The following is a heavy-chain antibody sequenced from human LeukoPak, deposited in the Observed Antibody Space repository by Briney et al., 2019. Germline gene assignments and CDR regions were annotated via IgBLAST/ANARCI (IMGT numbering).Heavy chain of an antibody. V-gene: IGHV1-46*01. J-gene: IGHJ2*01. CDR1: GYTFTSYY. D-gene: IGHD6-19*01. CDR3: ARDLSSSGWTRWYFDL. Sequence: ASVKVSCKASGYTFTSYYMHWVRQAPGQGLEWMGIINPSGGSTSYAQKFQGRVTMTRDTSTSTVYMELSSLRSEDTAVYYCARDLSSSGWTRWYFDLWGRGTLVTVFS. CDR2: INPSGGST.